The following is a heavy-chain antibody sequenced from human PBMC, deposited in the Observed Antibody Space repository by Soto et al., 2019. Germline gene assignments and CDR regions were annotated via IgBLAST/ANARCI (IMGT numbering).Heavy chain of an antibody. V-gene: IGHV1-69*13. CDR3: AREGIRAPRHEAHFDY. D-gene: IGHD6-6*01. CDR1: GGTFSSYA. J-gene: IGHJ4*02. Sequence: SVKVSCKASGGTFSSYAISWVRQAPGQGLEWMGGIIPIFGTANYAQKFQGRVTITADESTSTAYMELSSLRSEDTAVYYCAREGIRAPRHEAHFDYWGQGTLVTVSS. CDR2: IIPIFGTA.